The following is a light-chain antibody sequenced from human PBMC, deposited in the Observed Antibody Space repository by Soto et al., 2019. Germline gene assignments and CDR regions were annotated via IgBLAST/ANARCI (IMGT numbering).Light chain of an antibody. CDR3: CSYAGPYTWV. CDR2: EDS. V-gene: IGLV2-23*01. CDR1: SSDVGGYNL. J-gene: IGLJ3*02. Sequence: QSVLTQPASVSGSPGQSITIYCTGTSSDVGGYNLVSWYQHHPGKAPKVMIYEDSERPSGVSNRFSGSKSGNMASLTISGLQAEDEADYYCCSYAGPYTWVFGGGTKLTVL.